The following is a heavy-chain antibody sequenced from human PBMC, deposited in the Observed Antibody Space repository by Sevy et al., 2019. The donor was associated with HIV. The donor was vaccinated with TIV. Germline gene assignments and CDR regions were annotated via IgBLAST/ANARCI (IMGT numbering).Heavy chain of an antibody. V-gene: IGHV1-18*01. D-gene: IGHD3-3*02. CDR2: ISGYNGYT. CDR1: GYSFTNYG. CDR3: AKEGKNIRSWFDP. J-gene: IGHJ5*02. Sequence: ASVKVSCKASGYSFTNYGIGWVRQAPGQGLEWMEWISGYNGYTNYAQNLQGRVTMTTDTSTSTAYMELRSLRSDDTAIYYCAKEGKNIRSWFDPWGQGTLVTVSS.